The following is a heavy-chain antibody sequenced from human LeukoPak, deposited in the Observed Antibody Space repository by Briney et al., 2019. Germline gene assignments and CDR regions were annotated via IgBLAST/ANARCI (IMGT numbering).Heavy chain of an antibody. D-gene: IGHD4-23*01. V-gene: IGHV1-2*02. CDR1: GYTFTGYY. J-gene: IGHJ6*02. CDR3: ARKYGGNPSLHYYYGMDV. CDR2: INPNSGGT. Sequence: ASVKVSCKASGYTFTGYYMHWVRQAPGQGLEWMGWINPNSGGTNYAQKFQGRVTMTRDTSISTAYMELSSLRSEDTAVYYCARKYGGNPSLHYYYGMDVWGQGTTVTVSS.